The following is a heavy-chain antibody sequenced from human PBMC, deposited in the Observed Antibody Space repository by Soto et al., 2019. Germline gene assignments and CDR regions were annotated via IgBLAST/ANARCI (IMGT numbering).Heavy chain of an antibody. CDR1: GFTFSSYA. D-gene: IGHD1-7*01. CDR3: ARVAGELRGNIEGPYYYYGMDV. V-gene: IGHV3-30-3*01. J-gene: IGHJ6*02. CDR2: ISYDGSNK. Sequence: GGSLRLSCAASGFTFSSYAMHWVRQAPGKGLEWVAVISYDGSNKYYADSVKGRFTISRDNSKNTLYLQMNSLRAEDTAVYYCARVAGELRGNIEGPYYYYGMDVWGQGTTVTVSS.